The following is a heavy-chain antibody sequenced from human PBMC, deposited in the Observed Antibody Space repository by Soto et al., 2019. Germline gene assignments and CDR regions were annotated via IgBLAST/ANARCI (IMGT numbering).Heavy chain of an antibody. D-gene: IGHD1-26*01. J-gene: IGHJ6*03. V-gene: IGHV4-4*02. CDR1: GGCISISNW. CDR2: IHHSGST. CDR3: ARGGYYFYMDV. Sequence: QVQLQESGPGLVKPSETLSLTCAVSGGCISISNWWSWVRQTPGKGLEWIGQIHHSGSTNYSPSLTSRVTISVDKSKNQFSLKMNSVTAADTAVYHCARGGYYFYMDVWGKGTTVTVSS.